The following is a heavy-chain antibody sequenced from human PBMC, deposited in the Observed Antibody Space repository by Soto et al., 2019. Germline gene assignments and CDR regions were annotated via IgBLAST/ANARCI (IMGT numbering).Heavy chain of an antibody. Sequence: SLRLSCSASGFTFSSYSMNWVRQAPGNGLEWVSSISSSSSYIYYADSVKGRFTISRDNAKNSLYLQMNSLRAEDTAVYYCARGAFYYDGSAYYSNWGQGTLVTVSS. D-gene: IGHD3-22*01. CDR2: ISSSSSYI. J-gene: IGHJ4*02. CDR3: ARGAFYYDGSAYYSN. CDR1: GFTFSSYS. V-gene: IGHV3-21*01.